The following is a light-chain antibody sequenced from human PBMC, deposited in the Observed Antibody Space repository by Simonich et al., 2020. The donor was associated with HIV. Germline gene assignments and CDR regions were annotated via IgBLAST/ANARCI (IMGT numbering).Light chain of an antibody. CDR2: DVS. CDR1: SSDVGGYNY. CDR3: SSYTSSSTLAV. V-gene: IGLV2-14*01. J-gene: IGLJ7*01. Sequence: QSALTQPASVSGSPGQSITISCTGTSSDVGGYNYVSWYQQHPGKAPKLMIYDVSKRPSGVSNRCSGSKAGNTASLTISGLQAEDEADYYCSSYTSSSTLAVFGGGTQLTVL.